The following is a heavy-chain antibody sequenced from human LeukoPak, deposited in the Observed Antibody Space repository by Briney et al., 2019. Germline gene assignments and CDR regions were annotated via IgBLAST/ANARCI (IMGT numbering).Heavy chain of an antibody. Sequence: SGGSLRLSCAASGFTFSSYAMSWVRQAPGKGLEWVSAISGSGGSTYYADSVKGRFTISRDNSKNTLYLQMNSLRAEDTAVYYCAKAEHYYDSSGYKSRWFDPWGQGTLVTVSS. V-gene: IGHV3-23*01. CDR2: ISGSGGST. J-gene: IGHJ5*02. CDR1: GFTFSSYA. D-gene: IGHD3-22*01. CDR3: AKAEHYYDSSGYKSRWFDP.